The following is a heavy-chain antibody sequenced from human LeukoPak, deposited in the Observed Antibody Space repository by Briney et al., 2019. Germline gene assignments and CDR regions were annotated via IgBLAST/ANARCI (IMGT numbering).Heavy chain of an antibody. CDR3: ASRYCSGGSCSRVVGY. CDR1: GGSISSSNW. CDR2: IYHSGST. Sequence: SETLSLTCAVSGGSISSSNWWSWVRQPPGKGLEWIGEIYHSGSTNYNPSLKSRVTISVDKSKNQFSLKLSSVTAADTAVYYCASRYCSGGSCSRVVGYWGQGTLVTVSS. J-gene: IGHJ4*02. D-gene: IGHD2-15*01. V-gene: IGHV4-4*02.